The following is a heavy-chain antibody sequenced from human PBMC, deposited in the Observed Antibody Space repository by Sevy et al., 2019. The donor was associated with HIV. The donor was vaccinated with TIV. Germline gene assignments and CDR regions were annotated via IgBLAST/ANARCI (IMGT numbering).Heavy chain of an antibody. D-gene: IGHD3-22*01. CDR2: INGRGGST. CDR3: ARPRPMIAVTASAFYDI. J-gene: IGHJ4*02. V-gene: IGHV3-23*01. CDR1: GYSFSSYA. Sequence: GGSLRLSCVVSGYSFSSYAISWVRQAPGKGLEWVSTINGRGGSTYYADSVKGRFTISRDNPKNTLFLQMINLRADDTAIYYCARPRPMIAVTASAFYDIWGQGTLVTVSS.